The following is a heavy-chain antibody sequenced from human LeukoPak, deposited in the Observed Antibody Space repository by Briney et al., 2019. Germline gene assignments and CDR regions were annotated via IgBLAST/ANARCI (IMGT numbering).Heavy chain of an antibody. Sequence: PGGSLRLSCAAPGFTFSSYGMHWVRQAPGKGLEWVAVISYDGSNKYYADSVKGRFTISRDNSKNTLYLQMNSLRAEDTAVYYCAKDTLEWLFQGNWFDPWGQGTLVTVSS. J-gene: IGHJ5*02. V-gene: IGHV3-30*18. CDR1: GFTFSSYG. CDR3: AKDTLEWLFQGNWFDP. D-gene: IGHD3-3*01. CDR2: ISYDGSNK.